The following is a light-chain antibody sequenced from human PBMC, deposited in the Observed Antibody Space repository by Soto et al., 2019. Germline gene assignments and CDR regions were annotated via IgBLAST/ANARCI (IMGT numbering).Light chain of an antibody. J-gene: IGKJ1*01. V-gene: IGKV3-20*01. Sequence: EVVMTQSPATLSVSPGERASLSCRASQSVNSNLAWYQQKPGQAPRLLIYGASNRATGIPDRFSGSGSGTDFTLTISRLEPEDFAVYYCQQYGSSGTFGQGTTGDIK. CDR1: QSVNSN. CDR3: QQYGSSGT. CDR2: GAS.